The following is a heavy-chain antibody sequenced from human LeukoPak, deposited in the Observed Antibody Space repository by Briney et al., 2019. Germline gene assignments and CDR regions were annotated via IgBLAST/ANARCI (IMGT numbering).Heavy chain of an antibody. J-gene: IGHJ4*02. Sequence: SETLSLTCTVSGGSISSYYWSWIRQPPGKGLEWIGYIYYSGSTNYNPSLKSRVTISVDTSKNQFSLKLSSVTAADTAVYYCARDLGYYGSDPKQFGYWGQGTLVTVSS. CDR1: GGSISSYY. CDR2: IYYSGST. V-gene: IGHV4-59*01. D-gene: IGHD3-10*01. CDR3: ARDLGYYGSDPKQFGY.